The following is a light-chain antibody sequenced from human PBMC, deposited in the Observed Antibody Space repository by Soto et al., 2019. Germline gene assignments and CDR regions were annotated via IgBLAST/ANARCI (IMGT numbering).Light chain of an antibody. CDR3: SSYAGSSYV. Sequence: QSALTQPPSASGSPGQSVTISCTGTSSDVGGYNYVSWYQQHPGKAPKLMIYEVSKRPAGVPDRISGSKSGNTASLTVSGLQAEDEADYYCSSYAGSSYVFGTGTKLTV. V-gene: IGLV2-8*01. CDR1: SSDVGGYNY. J-gene: IGLJ1*01. CDR2: EVS.